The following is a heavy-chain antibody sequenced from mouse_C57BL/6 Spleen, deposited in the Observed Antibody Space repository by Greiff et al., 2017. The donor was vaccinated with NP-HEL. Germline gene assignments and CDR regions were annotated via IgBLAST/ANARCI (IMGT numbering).Heavy chain of an antibody. Sequence: QVQLKQPGAELVMPGASVKLSCKASGYTFTSYWMHWVKQRPGQGLEWIGEIDPSDSYTNYNQKFKGKSTLTVDKSSSTAYMQLSSLTSEDSAVYYCARPSTMVTTNAMDYWGQGTSVTVSS. CDR1: GYTFTSYW. V-gene: IGHV1-69*01. D-gene: IGHD2-2*01. CDR2: IDPSDSYT. J-gene: IGHJ4*01. CDR3: ARPSTMVTTNAMDY.